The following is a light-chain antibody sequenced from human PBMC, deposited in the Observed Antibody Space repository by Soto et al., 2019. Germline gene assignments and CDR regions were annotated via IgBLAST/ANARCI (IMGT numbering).Light chain of an antibody. CDR2: AAS. CDR1: QAIGSY. CDR3: QQLNSYPRT. J-gene: IGKJ4*01. V-gene: IGKV1-9*01. Sequence: IQMTHTPSSLAASVDGSVTITCRASQAIGSYLAWYQQKPGKAPKLLIYAASTLQSGVPSRFSGGGSGADFTLTISSLQPEDFATYYCQQLNSYPRTFGGGTKVDIK.